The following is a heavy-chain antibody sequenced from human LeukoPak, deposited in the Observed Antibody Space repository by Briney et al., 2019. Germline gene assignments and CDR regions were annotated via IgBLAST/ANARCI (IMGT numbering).Heavy chain of an antibody. CDR2: ISYYGSNK. D-gene: IGHD4-17*01. CDR1: GLTFSSYG. J-gene: IGHJ4*02. CDR3: AKDLETVKATNYFDY. Sequence: GGTLRLFCAASGLTFSSYGVHWARHAPGKGLEEVTLISYYGSNKHYADSVKERFTISRDNSKNTRYLQMNSLRAEETAVYYCAKDLETVKATNYFDYWGQGTLVTVSS. V-gene: IGHV3-30*18.